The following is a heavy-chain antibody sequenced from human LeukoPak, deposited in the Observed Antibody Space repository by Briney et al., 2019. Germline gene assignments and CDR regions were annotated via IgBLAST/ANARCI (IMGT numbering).Heavy chain of an antibody. CDR3: ARGRPENYGSGTYLTF. Sequence: PEGSLRLSCVASGFTFSSYEMNWVRQAPGKGLECVAYISSSGGTIYYADSVKGRFTKSRDYAKASLYLQMDSLRAEDTAVYYCARGRPENYGSGTYLTFWGQGTLVTVSS. CDR1: GFTFSSYE. D-gene: IGHD3-10*01. V-gene: IGHV3-48*03. J-gene: IGHJ4*02. CDR2: ISSSGGTI.